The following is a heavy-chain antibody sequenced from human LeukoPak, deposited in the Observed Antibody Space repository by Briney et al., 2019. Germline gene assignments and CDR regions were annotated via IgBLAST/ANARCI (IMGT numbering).Heavy chain of an antibody. CDR1: GASISNYF. CDR3: ARDGVAAAGPYFDN. Sequence: KPSETLSLTCTVSGASISNYFWSWLRQPPGKGLEWIGYIYYSGSTNYNPSLKSRVTISVDTSKNQFSLKVSSVTAADTAVYYCARDGVAAAGPYFDNWGQGTLVTVSS. CDR2: IYYSGST. V-gene: IGHV4-59*01. D-gene: IGHD6-13*01. J-gene: IGHJ4*02.